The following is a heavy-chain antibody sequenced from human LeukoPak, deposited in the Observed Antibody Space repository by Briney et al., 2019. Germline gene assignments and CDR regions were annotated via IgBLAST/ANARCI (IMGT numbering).Heavy chain of an antibody. V-gene: IGHV4-30-4*08. J-gene: IGHJ3*02. CDR1: GGSISSGDYY. Sequence: SQTLSLTCTVSGGSISSGDYYWSWIRQPPGKGLEWIGYIYYSGSTYYNPSLRSRVTISVDTSKNQFSLKLSSVTAADTAMYYCARHRITIFGVVIPHAFDIWGQGTMVTVSS. D-gene: IGHD3-3*01. CDR2: IYYSGST. CDR3: ARHRITIFGVVIPHAFDI.